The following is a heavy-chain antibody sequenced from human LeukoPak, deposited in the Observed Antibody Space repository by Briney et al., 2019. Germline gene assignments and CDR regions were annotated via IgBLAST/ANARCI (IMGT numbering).Heavy chain of an antibody. CDR3: TTDRDSLVWFGAGGH. CDR1: GFTFSSYA. J-gene: IGHJ1*01. V-gene: IGHV3-30-3*01. Sequence: GGSLRLSCAASGFTFSSYAMHCVRQAPGKGLEWVAVISYDGSNKYYADSVKGRFTISRDNSKDTLYLQMNSLKTEDTAVYYCTTDRDSLVWFGAGGHWGQGTLVTVSS. D-gene: IGHD3-10*01. CDR2: ISYDGSNK.